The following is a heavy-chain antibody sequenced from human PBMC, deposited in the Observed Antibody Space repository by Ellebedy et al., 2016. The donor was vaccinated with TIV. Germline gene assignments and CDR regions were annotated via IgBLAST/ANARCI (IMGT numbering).Heavy chain of an antibody. CDR3: SKGGTRIV. V-gene: IGHV3-9*01. J-gene: IGHJ4*02. CDR1: GFDFNSYD. CDR2: INWNGDTV. Sequence: GGSLRLSXAASGFDFNSYDMHWVRQGPGMGLEWVSGINWNGDTVGYADSVRGRFTISRDNAKNSLYLQMNSLRSDDTALYYCSKGGTRIVWGQGTLVTVSS. D-gene: IGHD1-1*01.